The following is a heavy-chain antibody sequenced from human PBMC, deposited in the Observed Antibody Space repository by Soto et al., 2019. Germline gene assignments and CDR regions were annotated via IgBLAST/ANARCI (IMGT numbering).Heavy chain of an antibody. CDR2: ISHDGSNK. D-gene: IGHD3-3*01. Sequence: HPEGSLRLNCAVFGLTFRKFSAYGIHWARQAPGKGLEWVAVISHDGSNKYYSESLKGRFTISRDNSKKTVYLEMSSLGLEDTAVYFCAKVAYDFWTTYNRAGVHFDSWGQGTLVTVSS. V-gene: IGHV3-30*18. CDR1: GLTFRKFSAYG. J-gene: IGHJ4*02. CDR3: AKVAYDFWTTYNRAGVHFDS.